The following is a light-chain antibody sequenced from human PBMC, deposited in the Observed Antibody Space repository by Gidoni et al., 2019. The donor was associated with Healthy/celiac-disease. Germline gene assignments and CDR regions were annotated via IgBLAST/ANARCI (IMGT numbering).Light chain of an antibody. V-gene: IGKV2-28*01. CDR2: LGS. CDR1: QSLLHSNGYNY. Sequence: DTVMTQSPLLLPFTPGEPASISCRSSQSLLHSNGYNYLDWYLQKPGQSPQLLIYLGSNRASGVPDRFSGSGSGTDFTLKISRVEAEDVGVYYCMQALQTPRTFGQGTKVEIK. CDR3: MQALQTPRT. J-gene: IGKJ1*01.